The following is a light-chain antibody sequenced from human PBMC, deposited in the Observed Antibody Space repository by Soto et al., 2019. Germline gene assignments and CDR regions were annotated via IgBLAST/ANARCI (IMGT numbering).Light chain of an antibody. V-gene: IGKV1-39*01. Sequence: DIQMTQSPSSLSASVGYRVTITCRASQSISSYLNWYQQKPGKAPNLLIHAAFNLQSGVPSRFSGSGSGTDFTLTISSLQPEDFETYYCQQSYSFPRTFGQGTMVDIK. CDR1: QSISSY. CDR3: QQSYSFPRT. CDR2: AAF. J-gene: IGKJ1*01.